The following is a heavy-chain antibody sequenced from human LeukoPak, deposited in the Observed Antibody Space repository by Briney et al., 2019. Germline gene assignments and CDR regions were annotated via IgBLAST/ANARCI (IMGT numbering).Heavy chain of an antibody. CDR1: GGSISSNY. CDR2: IYTSGST. CDR3: AREWNPSGWVDYFDS. Sequence: KLSETLSLTSSVSGGSISSNYWSWIRQPAGKGLEWIGRIYTSGSTKYNPSLKSRVTMSVDTSKNQFSLKLSSVTSTDTAVYYCAREWNPSGWVDYFDSWGQGTLVTVSS. V-gene: IGHV4-4*07. J-gene: IGHJ4*02. D-gene: IGHD1-1*01.